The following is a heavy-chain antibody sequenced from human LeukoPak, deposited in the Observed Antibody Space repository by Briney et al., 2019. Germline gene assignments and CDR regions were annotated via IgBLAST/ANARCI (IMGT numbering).Heavy chain of an antibody. CDR3: AAGIAAAGRTDY. J-gene: IGHJ4*02. CDR2: IYYSGST. D-gene: IGHD6-13*01. V-gene: IGHV4-39*01. Sequence: SETLFLTCTVSGGSISSSSYYWGWIRQPPGKGLEWIGSIYYSGSTYYNPSLKSRVTISVDTSKNQFSLKLSSVTAADTAVYYCAAGIAAAGRTDYWGQGTLVTVSS. CDR1: GGSISSSSYY.